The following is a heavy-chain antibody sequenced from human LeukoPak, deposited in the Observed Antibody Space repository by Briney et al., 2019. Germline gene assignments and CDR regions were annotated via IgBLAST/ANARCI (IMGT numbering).Heavy chain of an antibody. CDR1: GFTFSSYS. D-gene: IGHD3-10*01. J-gene: IGHJ4*02. CDR3: ARDGINYYGSGNHFDY. CDR2: ISSSGSTI. Sequence: GGSLRLSCAASGFTFSSYSMNWVRQAPGKGLEWVSYISSSGSTIYYADSVKGRFTISRDNAKNSLYLQMNSLRAEDTAVYYCARDGINYYGSGNHFDYWGQGTLVTVSS. V-gene: IGHV3-48*04.